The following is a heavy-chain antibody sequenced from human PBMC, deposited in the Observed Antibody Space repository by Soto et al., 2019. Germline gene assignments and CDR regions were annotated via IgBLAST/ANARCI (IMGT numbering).Heavy chain of an antibody. V-gene: IGHV2-5*02. CDR2: IYGDDDE. Sequence: QITLKESGPTLVKPTQTLTLTCTFSGFSVSTSAVGVGWIRQPPGKALEWLALIYGDDDERYSPGLKSRLTIXKXXYKKQVVLTMTNMDPVDTATYYCAHKGGRGAGMDVWGQGTTVTVSS. J-gene: IGHJ6*02. CDR1: GFSVSTSAVG. CDR3: AHKGGRGAGMDV. D-gene: IGHD2-15*01.